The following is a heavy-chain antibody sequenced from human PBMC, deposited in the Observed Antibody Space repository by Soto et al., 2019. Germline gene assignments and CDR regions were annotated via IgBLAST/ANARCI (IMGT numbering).Heavy chain of an antibody. J-gene: IGHJ4*02. Sequence: ASVKVSCKASGYTFTGYYMHWVRQAPGQGLEWMGWISPNNGSTNYAQKLQGRVTMTTDTSTSTAYMELRSLRSDDTAVYYCARGSYYDSSGFNDYWGQGTLVTVSS. V-gene: IGHV1-18*04. CDR2: ISPNNGST. D-gene: IGHD3-22*01. CDR1: GYTFTGYY. CDR3: ARGSYYDSSGFNDY.